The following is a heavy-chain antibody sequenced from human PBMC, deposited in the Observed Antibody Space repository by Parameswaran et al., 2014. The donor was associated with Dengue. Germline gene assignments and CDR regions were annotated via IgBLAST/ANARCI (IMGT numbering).Heavy chain of an antibody. Sequence: WIRQAPGKGLEWVGRIKDKVNSDTTEYAASVKGRFTISRDDSKNSLYLQMNSLRSEDTAVYYCTRSAWFGAFDIWGQGTMVTVSS. V-gene: IGHV3-72*01. J-gene: IGHJ3*02. CDR2: IKDKVNSDTT. CDR3: TRSAWFGAFDI. D-gene: IGHD3-10*01.